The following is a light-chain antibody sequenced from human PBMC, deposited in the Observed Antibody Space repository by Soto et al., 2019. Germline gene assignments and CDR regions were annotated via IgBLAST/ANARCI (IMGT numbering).Light chain of an antibody. CDR1: QSVSSSY. CDR2: GAS. V-gene: IGKV3-20*01. CDR3: QQYGYSFRA. J-gene: IGKJ1*01. Sequence: ILLTQSPGTLSLFPGERATLSCRASQSVSSSYLSWYQLKPGQAPRLLIYGASSRATGIPDRFSGSGSGTDFTLTISRLEPEDFAVYYCQQYGYSFRAFGQGTKVEL.